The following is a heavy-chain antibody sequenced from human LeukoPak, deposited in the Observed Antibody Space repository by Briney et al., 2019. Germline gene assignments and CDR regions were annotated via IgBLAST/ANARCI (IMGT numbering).Heavy chain of an antibody. CDR1: GFTFSSYG. J-gene: IGHJ4*02. D-gene: IGHD3-16*01. Sequence: GGSLRLSCAASGFTFSSYGMHWVRQAPGKGLEWVAVIWYDGSNKYYADSVKGRFTISRDNSKNTLYLQMNSLRAEDTAVYYCAGLERGYAYDYWGQGTLVTVSS. CDR3: AGLERGYAYDY. CDR2: IWYDGSNK. V-gene: IGHV3-33*01.